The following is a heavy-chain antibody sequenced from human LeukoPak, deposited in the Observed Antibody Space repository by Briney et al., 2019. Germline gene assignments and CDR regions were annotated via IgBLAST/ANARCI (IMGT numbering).Heavy chain of an antibody. J-gene: IGHJ4*02. D-gene: IGHD5-12*01. CDR3: ARERIGYDWNY. Sequence: GGSLRLSCAASGFTFSSYTMHWIRQAPGKGLEWVSSISGSNSYIFYADSVKGRFTVSRDNAKDSLYLQMNSLRAEDTAVYYCARERIGYDWNYWGQGTLVTVSS. CDR2: ISGSNSYI. CDR1: GFTFSSYT. V-gene: IGHV3-21*01.